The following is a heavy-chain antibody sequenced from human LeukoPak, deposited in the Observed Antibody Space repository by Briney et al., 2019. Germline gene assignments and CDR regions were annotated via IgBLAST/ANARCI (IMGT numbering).Heavy chain of an antibody. CDR2: IYSGGTT. CDR1: GFTVSGNY. V-gene: IGHV3-53*01. J-gene: IGHJ5*02. D-gene: IGHD2-2*01. CDR3: ARVVVVPAPGGAFDP. Sequence: QPGGSLRLSCAASGFTVSGNYMTWVRQAPGKGPEWVSIIYSGGTTYYADSVKGRFTISRDSSKNTLYLQMSSLRAEDTAVYYCARVVVVPAPGGAFDPWGQGTLVTVSS.